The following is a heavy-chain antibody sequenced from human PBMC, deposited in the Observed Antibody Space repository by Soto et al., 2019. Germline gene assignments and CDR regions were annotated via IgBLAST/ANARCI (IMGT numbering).Heavy chain of an antibody. J-gene: IGHJ4*02. CDR2: IYYSGST. V-gene: IGHV4-39*01. CDR3: ARHLSRLWFGEYPGYFDY. Sequence: SETLSLTCTVSGGSISSGGYYWSWIRQHPGKGLEWIGYIYYSGSTYYNPSLKSRVTISVDTSKNQFSLKLSSVTAADTAVYYCARHLSRLWFGEYPGYFDYWGQGTLVTVSS. CDR1: GGSISSGGYY. D-gene: IGHD3-10*01.